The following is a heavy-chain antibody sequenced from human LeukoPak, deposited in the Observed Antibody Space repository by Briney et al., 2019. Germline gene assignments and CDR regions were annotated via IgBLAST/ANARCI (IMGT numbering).Heavy chain of an antibody. CDR1: GFTFSSYA. V-gene: IGHV3-23*01. CDR3: ARDPSYDFWSGYSPY. D-gene: IGHD3-3*01. Sequence: GGSLRLSCAASGFTFSSYAMSWVRQAPGKGLEWVSAISGSGGSTYYADSVKGRFTISRDNSKNTLYLQMNSLRAEDTAVYYCARDPSYDFWSGYSPYWGQGTLVTVSS. J-gene: IGHJ4*02. CDR2: ISGSGGST.